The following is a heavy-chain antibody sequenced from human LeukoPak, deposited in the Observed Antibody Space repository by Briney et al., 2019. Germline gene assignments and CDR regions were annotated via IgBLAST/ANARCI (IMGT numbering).Heavy chain of an antibody. D-gene: IGHD6-13*01. V-gene: IGHV4-39*02. CDR1: GGSITSNSLY. Sequence: SETLSLTCTVSGGSITSNSLYWGWIRQPPGKGLEWIGPLSNSGSTYYNPSLKSRVTISVDTSQNHFSLRLSSVTAADTAVYYCARLPIAAGTYYFDYWGQGTLVTVSS. CDR2: LSNSGST. CDR3: ARLPIAAGTYYFDY. J-gene: IGHJ4*02.